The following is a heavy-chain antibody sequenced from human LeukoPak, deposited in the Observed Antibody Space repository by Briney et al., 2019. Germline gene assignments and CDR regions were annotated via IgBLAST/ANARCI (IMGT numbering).Heavy chain of an antibody. CDR3: ARGPGGATGLNPPYGMDV. Sequence: KAGGSLRLSCAISGLTFHDYAMTWVRQAPGKGLEWIGEINHSGSTNYHPSIKSRVTISVETSKNQFSLKLSSVTAADTAVYYCARGPGGATGLNPPYGMDVWGQGTTVTVSS. J-gene: IGHJ6*02. CDR1: GLTFHDYA. D-gene: IGHD1-26*01. V-gene: IGHV4-34*01. CDR2: INHSGST.